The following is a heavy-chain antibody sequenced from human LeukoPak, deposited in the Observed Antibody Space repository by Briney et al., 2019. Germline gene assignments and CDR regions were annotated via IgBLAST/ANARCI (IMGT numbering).Heavy chain of an antibody. CDR3: ARSGYCSSTSCTDDYYYGMDV. CDR2: ISSSSSTI. Sequence: GGSLRLSCAASGFTFSSYSMNWVRQAPGKGLEWVSYISSSSSTIYYADSVKGRFTISRDNAKNSLYLQMNSLRAEDTAVYYCARSGYCSSTSCTDDYYYGMDVWRQGTTVTVSS. CDR1: GFTFSSYS. J-gene: IGHJ6*02. V-gene: IGHV3-48*01. D-gene: IGHD2-2*01.